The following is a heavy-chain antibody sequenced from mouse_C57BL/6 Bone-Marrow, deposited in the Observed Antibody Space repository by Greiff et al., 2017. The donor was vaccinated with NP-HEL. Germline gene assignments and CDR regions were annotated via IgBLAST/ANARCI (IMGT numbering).Heavy chain of an antibody. V-gene: IGHV1-55*01. J-gene: IGHJ2*01. CDR2: IYPGSGST. CDR3: ARPYYYGSPYYFDY. Sequence: QVQLQQPGAELVKPGASVKMSCKASGYTFTSYWITWVKQRPGQGLEWIGDIYPGSGSTNYNEKFKSKATLTVDTSSSTAYLQLSSLTSEDSAVYYCARPYYYGSPYYFDYWGQGTTLTVSS. D-gene: IGHD1-1*01. CDR1: GYTFTSYW.